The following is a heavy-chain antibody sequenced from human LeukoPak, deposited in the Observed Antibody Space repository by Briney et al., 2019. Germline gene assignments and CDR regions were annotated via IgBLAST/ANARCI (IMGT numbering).Heavy chain of an antibody. CDR2: IYYSGST. CDR1: DGSISSSSYH. Sequence: PSETLSLTCTVSDGSISSSSYHWGWIRQPPGQGLEWIGSIYYSGSTYYNPSLKSRVTISVDTSKSQFSLKLSSVTAADTAVYYCARHLGYSSSLGWFDPWGQGTLVTVSS. D-gene: IGHD6-6*01. V-gene: IGHV4-39*01. J-gene: IGHJ5*02. CDR3: ARHLGYSSSLGWFDP.